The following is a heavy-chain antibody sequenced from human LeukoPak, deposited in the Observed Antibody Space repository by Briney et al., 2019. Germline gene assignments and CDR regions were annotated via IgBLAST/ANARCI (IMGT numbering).Heavy chain of an antibody. Sequence: PGGSLRLSCAASGFTVSNNYMRWVRQAPGKGLEWVSLIYSGGSTYYADSVKGRFTISRDNSKNTLYLQMNSLRADDTAIYYCARRAGDSSTWRPFDYWGQGTLVTVSS. D-gene: IGHD6-13*01. CDR1: GFTVSNNY. CDR2: IYSGGST. CDR3: ARRAGDSSTWRPFDY. V-gene: IGHV3-53*01. J-gene: IGHJ4*02.